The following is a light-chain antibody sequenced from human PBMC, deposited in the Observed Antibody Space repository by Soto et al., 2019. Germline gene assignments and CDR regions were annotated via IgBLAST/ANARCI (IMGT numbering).Light chain of an antibody. V-gene: IGLV2-14*01. CDR1: STDVGAYNY. CDR3: NTYTTSTTWV. J-gene: IGLJ1*01. CDR2: DVT. Sequence: QSVLTQPASVSGSPGQSITIPCTGTSTDVGAYNYVSWYQQHPGKAPKMMIYDVTNRPSGVSNRYSGSKSGNTSSLTISGLQAEDEADYYCNTYTTSTTWVFGTGTKLTVL.